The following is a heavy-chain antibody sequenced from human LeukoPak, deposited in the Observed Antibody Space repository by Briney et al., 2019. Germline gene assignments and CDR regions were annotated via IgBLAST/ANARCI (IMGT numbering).Heavy chain of an antibody. Sequence: PGGSLRLSCAASGFTFSSYSMNWVRQAPGKGLEWVSYISSSSSTIYYADSVKGRFTISRDNAKNSLYLQMNSLRAEDTAVYYCARVLNGLAAAGTFDYWGQGTLVTVSS. D-gene: IGHD6-13*01. CDR2: ISSSSSTI. CDR1: GFTFSSYS. J-gene: IGHJ4*02. CDR3: ARVLNGLAAAGTFDY. V-gene: IGHV3-48*01.